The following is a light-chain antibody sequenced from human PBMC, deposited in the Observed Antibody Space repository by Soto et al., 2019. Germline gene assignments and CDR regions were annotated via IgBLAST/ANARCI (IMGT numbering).Light chain of an antibody. CDR1: QSVGSSY. CDR2: GGS. V-gene: IGKV3-15*01. J-gene: IGKJ1*01. CDR3: QQYDKWPRT. Sequence: EIVLTQSPGTLSLPPGERATLSCRASQSVGSSYLAWYLQKPGQAPRLLIYGGSARATGIPARFSGGGSGAEYTLTISSLQSEDFAVYYCQQYDKWPRTFGQGTKVDIK.